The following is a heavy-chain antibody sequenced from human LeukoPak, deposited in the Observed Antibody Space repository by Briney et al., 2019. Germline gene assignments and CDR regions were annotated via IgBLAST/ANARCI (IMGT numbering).Heavy chain of an antibody. CDR1: GFTFSSYG. D-gene: IGHD3-22*01. V-gene: IGHV3-33*01. J-gene: IGHJ4*02. Sequence: ERSLRLSCAASGFTFSSYGMHWVRQAPGKGLEWVAVIWYDGSNKYYADSVKGRFTISRDNSKNTLYLQMISLRAEDTAVYYCARGYDSSGHYYFDYWGQGTLVTVSS. CDR2: IWYDGSNK. CDR3: ARGYDSSGHYYFDY.